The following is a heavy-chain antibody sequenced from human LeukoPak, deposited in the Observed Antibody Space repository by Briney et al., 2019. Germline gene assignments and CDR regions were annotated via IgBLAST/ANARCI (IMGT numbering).Heavy chain of an antibody. CDR1: GFTFSSYS. J-gene: IGHJ4*02. CDR2: ISISSSYI. D-gene: IGHD3-16*01. V-gene: IGHV3-21*01. Sequence: SGGSLRLSCAASGFTFSSYSMNWVRQAPGKGLEWVSSISISSSYIYYADSGKGRFTISRDNAKNSLYLQMNSLRAEDTAVYYCAREGGEVYFDYWGQGTLVTVSS. CDR3: AREGGEVYFDY.